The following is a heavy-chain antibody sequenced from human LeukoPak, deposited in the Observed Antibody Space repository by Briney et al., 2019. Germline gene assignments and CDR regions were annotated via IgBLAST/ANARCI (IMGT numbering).Heavy chain of an antibody. V-gene: IGHV4-39*01. Sequence: SETLSLTCTVSGGSISSSSYYWGWIRQPPGKGLEWIGSIYYSGSTYYNPSLKSRVAISVDTSKNQFSLKLSSVTAADTAVYYCARRRYCSSTSCYTRLHAHSGKRPSYYYYMDVWGKGTTVTVSS. J-gene: IGHJ6*03. D-gene: IGHD2-2*02. CDR3: ARRRYCSSTSCYTRLHAHSGKRPSYYYYMDV. CDR2: IYYSGST. CDR1: GGSISSSSYY.